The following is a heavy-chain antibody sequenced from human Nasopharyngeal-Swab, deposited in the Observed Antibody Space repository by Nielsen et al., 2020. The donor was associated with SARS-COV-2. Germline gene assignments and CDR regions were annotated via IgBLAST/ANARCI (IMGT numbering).Heavy chain of an antibody. CDR1: GFTFSSYS. CDR3: ARERYCSGGSCYSPAFDI. CDR2: ISSSSSYI. Sequence: GGSLRLSCAASGFTFSSYSMNWVRQAPGKGLEWVSSISSSSSYIYYADSVKGRFTTSRDNAKNSLYLQMNSLRAEDTAVYYCARERYCSGGSCYSPAFDIWGKGTTVTVSS. D-gene: IGHD2-15*01. V-gene: IGHV3-21*01. J-gene: IGHJ6*04.